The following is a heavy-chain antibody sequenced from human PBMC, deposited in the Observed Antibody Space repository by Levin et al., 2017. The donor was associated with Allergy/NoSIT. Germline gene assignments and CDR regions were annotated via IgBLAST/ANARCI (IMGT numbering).Heavy chain of an antibody. CDR1: GFAFSTYS. Sequence: SCAASGFAFSTYSMNWVRQAPGKGLEWVSSISSSSSYIYYAGSVKGRFTISRDNAKDSLFLQMNSLRAEDTAVYYCARDPLTSHHTRFDYWGQGTLVTVSS. D-gene: IGHD3-9*01. V-gene: IGHV3-21*01. CDR2: ISSSSSYI. CDR3: ARDPLTSHHTRFDY. J-gene: IGHJ4*02.